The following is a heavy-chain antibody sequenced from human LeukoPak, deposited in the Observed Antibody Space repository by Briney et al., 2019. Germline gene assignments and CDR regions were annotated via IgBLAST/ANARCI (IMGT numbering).Heavy chain of an antibody. CDR3: ARDRGSTRYFYYYYYYMDV. V-gene: IGHV1-18*01. D-gene: IGHD2-2*01. J-gene: IGHJ6*03. CDR1: GYTFTSYG. CDR2: ISAYNGNT. Sequence: ASVTVSCKASGYTFTSYGISWVRQAPGQGLEWMGWISAYNGNTNYAQKLQGRVTMTTDTSTSTAYMELRSLRSDDTAVYYCARDRGSTRYFYYYYYYMDVWGKGTTVTVSS.